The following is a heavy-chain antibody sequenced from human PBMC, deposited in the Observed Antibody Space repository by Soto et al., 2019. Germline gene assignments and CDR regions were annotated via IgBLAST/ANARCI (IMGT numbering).Heavy chain of an antibody. D-gene: IGHD2-21*01. Sequence: EVQLVESGGGLVQPGGSLRLSCAASGFTFSDHYMDWVRQAPGTGLEWVGRTRNKANSYTTEYAPSVKGRFTISRDDSKNSLYLQMNSLKTEDTAVYYGARGDGAAFDIWGHGTMVTVSS. J-gene: IGHJ3*02. V-gene: IGHV3-72*01. CDR1: GFTFSDHY. CDR2: TRNKANSYTT. CDR3: ARGDGAAFDI.